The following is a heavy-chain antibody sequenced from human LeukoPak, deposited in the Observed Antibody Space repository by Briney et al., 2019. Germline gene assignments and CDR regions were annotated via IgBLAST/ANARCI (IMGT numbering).Heavy chain of an antibody. CDR3: AKAPVTSCRGAYCYPFDS. J-gene: IGHJ4*02. CDR1: GFTFSDYY. V-gene: IGHV3-11*01. CDR2: ISTRGSTI. Sequence: GGSLRLSCAASGFTFSDYYMTWIRQAPGKGLEWVSYISTRGSTIYYADSVKGRFTISRDNAKNSLYLQMNSLRAEDAAVYFCAKAPVTSCRGAYCYPFDSWGQGTLVTVSS. D-gene: IGHD2-21*01.